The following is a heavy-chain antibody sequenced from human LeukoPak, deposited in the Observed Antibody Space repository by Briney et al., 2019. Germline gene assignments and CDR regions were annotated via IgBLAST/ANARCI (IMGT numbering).Heavy chain of an antibody. V-gene: IGHV4-34*01. CDR2: INHSGST. J-gene: IGHJ4*02. D-gene: IGHD3-3*01. Sequence: SQTLSLTFAVYGGSFSGYYWSWIRQPPGKGLEWIGEINHSGSTNYNPSLKSRATRSLDTPKNQFSLKLSSVTAADTAVYYCARGRNFWSGYLSAGREYYFDYWGQGTLVTVSS. CDR3: ARGRNFWSGYLSAGREYYFDY. CDR1: GGSFSGYY.